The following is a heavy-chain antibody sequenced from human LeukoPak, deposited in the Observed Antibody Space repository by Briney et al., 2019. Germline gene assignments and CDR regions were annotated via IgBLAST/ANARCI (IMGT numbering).Heavy chain of an antibody. CDR1: GFTFISSA. Sequence: GASVKVSCKASGFTFISSAVQWVRQPRGQRLEWIGWIVVGSGNTNYAQKFQERVTITRDMSTSTAYMELSSLRSEDTVVYYCATSDYDFWSGSLGGMDVWGQGTTVTVSS. CDR3: ATSDYDFWSGSLGGMDV. CDR2: IVVGSGNT. J-gene: IGHJ6*02. V-gene: IGHV1-58*01. D-gene: IGHD3-3*01.